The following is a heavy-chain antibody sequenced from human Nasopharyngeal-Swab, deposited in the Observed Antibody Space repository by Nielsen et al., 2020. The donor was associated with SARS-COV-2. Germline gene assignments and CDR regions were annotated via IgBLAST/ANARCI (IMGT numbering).Heavy chain of an antibody. CDR3: ARWAPYGSGSYGQDY. J-gene: IGHJ4*02. Sequence: VRQAPGTGLEWIGEIYHSGSTNYNPSLKSRVTISVDKSKNQFSLKLSSVTAADTAVYYCARWAPYGSGSYGQDYWGQGTLVTVSS. CDR2: IYHSGST. D-gene: IGHD3-10*01. V-gene: IGHV4-4*02.